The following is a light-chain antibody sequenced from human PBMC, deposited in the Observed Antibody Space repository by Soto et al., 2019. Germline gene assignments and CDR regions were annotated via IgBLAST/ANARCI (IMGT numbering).Light chain of an antibody. CDR2: YTS. V-gene: IGKV3-15*01. J-gene: IGKJ4*01. CDR3: QQYNNWPLT. Sequence: EVVMTQSPATLSVSPGDGATLSCRASQNVHSNLAWYQQKPGQAPRLLIYYTSTRATDIPFRFSGGGSGTEFTLIISSLQSEDFAVYYCQQYNNWPLTFGGGTKVEIK. CDR1: QNVHSN.